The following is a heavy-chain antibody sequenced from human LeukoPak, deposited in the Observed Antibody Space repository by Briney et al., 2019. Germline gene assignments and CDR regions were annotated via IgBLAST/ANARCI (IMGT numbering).Heavy chain of an antibody. CDR1: GFTFSRYS. CDR2: ISTSSTTI. D-gene: IGHD2-15*01. CDR3: AKEMGYCTGGSCYRWFDS. J-gene: IGHJ5*01. V-gene: IGHV3-48*01. Sequence: GGSLRLSCAASGFTFSRYSMSWVRQAPGKGLEWLSYISTSSTTIYYADSVKGRFTISRDDARNSLSLQMTSLRAHDKAVYYCAKEMGYCTGGSCYRWFDSWGQGTLVTVSS.